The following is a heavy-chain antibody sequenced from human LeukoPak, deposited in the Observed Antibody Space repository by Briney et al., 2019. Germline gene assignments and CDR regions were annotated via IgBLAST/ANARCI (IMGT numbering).Heavy chain of an antibody. V-gene: IGHV3-11*01. CDR3: ARDLDYYGSGSPPGY. Sequence: GGSLRLSCAASGFTSSDYYMSWIRQAPGKGLEWVSYISSSGSTIYYADSVKGRFTISRDNAKNSLYLQMNSLRAEDTAVYYCARDLDYYGSGSPPGYWGQGTLGTVSS. CDR1: GFTSSDYY. J-gene: IGHJ4*02. D-gene: IGHD3-10*01. CDR2: ISSSGSTI.